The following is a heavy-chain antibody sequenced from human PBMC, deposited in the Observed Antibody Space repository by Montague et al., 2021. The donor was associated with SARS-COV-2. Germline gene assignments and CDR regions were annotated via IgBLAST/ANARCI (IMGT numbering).Heavy chain of an antibody. V-gene: IGHV4-59*12. Sequence: ISYADFSWKKNYNPSLKRRVTISVDTSKNQFSLKLSSVTAAGTSVYYCARDRPPVAKTFYYYYYGRDVWGQGTTVTVSS. CDR3: ARDRPPVAKTFYYYYYGRDV. D-gene: IGHD5-12*01. CDR2: ADFSWKK. J-gene: IGHJ6*02.